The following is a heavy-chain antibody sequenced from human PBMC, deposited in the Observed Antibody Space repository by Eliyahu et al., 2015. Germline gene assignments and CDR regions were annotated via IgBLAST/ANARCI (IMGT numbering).Heavy chain of an antibody. J-gene: IGHJ6*02. D-gene: IGHD6-19*01. CDR2: INSDGSST. Sequence: EVQLVESGGGLVQPGGSLRLSCAASGFTFSSCWMHWVRQAPGKGLVWVSRINSDGSSTSYADSVKGRFTISRDNAKNTLYLQMNSLRAEDTAVYYCARDRYSSGWYGDGMDVWGQGTTVTVSS. CDR1: GFTFSSCW. V-gene: IGHV3-74*01. CDR3: ARDRYSSGWYGDGMDV.